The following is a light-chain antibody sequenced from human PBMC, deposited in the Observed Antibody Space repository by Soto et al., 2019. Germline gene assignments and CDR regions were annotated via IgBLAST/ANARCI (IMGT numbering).Light chain of an antibody. Sequence: EIVLTQSPGTLSLSPGERATLSCRASQSVSSSYLAWYQQRPGQAPRLLIYGASSRATGIPDRFSGSRSGTDFYLTISSLEPEDFAVYYCQQYGSSSWTFGQGTKVEIK. CDR2: GAS. V-gene: IGKV3-20*01. J-gene: IGKJ1*01. CDR3: QQYGSSSWT. CDR1: QSVSSSY.